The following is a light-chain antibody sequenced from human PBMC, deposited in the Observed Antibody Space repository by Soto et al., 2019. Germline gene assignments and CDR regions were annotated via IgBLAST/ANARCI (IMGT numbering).Light chain of an antibody. CDR1: QSVRRN. CDR2: GAS. J-gene: IGKJ1*01. V-gene: IGKV3-15*01. CDR3: QQYNDWWT. Sequence: EMEMTQSPATLSVPAGERATLSCSASQSVRRNSARCQQNPGQAPRLLIYGASARATGIPARFSGSGSGTEFTLTISSLQSEDFAVYYSQQYNDWWTFGQGAKVDIK.